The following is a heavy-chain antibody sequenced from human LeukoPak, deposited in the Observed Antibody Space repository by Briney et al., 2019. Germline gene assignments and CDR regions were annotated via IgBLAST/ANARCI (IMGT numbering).Heavy chain of an antibody. CDR3: ARKTYYYGSGSDSPYYYYYGMDV. CDR2: ISAYNGNT. V-gene: IGHV1-18*01. J-gene: IGHJ6*02. Sequence: GASVKVSCKASGYTFTSYGISWVRQVPGQGLEWMGWISAYNGNTNYAQKLQGRVTMTTDTSTSTAYMELRSLRSDDTAVYYCARKTYYYGSGSDSPYYYYYGMDVWGQGTTVTVSS. CDR1: GYTFTSYG. D-gene: IGHD3-10*01.